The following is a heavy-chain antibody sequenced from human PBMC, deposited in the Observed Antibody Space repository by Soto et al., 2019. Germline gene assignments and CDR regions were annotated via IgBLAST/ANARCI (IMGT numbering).Heavy chain of an antibody. Sequence: EVQLVESGGGLVKPGGSLRLSCAASRITFSNVWMSWVRQAPGKGLEWVGRSRSQADGGTRDYATPVKGRYTISRDDSTTTLLLQMNGLRADNPGVYYCTTNRGTPDVWGQGTTVTGSS. CDR3: TTNRGTPDV. J-gene: IGHJ6*02. CDR2: SRSQADGGTR. V-gene: IGHV3-15*01. CDR1: RITFSNVW. D-gene: IGHD3-16*01.